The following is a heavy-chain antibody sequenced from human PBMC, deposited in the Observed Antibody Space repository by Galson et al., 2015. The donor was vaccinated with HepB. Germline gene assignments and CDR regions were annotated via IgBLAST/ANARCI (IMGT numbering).Heavy chain of an antibody. D-gene: IGHD1-26*01. CDR1: GFSFDDYA. J-gene: IGHJ3*02. Sequence: LRLSCAASGFSFDDYAMHWVRQAPGKGLEWVSGISWDSGSIGYADSVKGRFTISRDHAKKSLYLQMNSLRVEDTALYYCAKDIETGVGSTWRAFGIWGQGTMVTVSS. CDR3: AKDIETGVGSTWRAFGI. CDR2: ISWDSGSI. V-gene: IGHV3-9*01.